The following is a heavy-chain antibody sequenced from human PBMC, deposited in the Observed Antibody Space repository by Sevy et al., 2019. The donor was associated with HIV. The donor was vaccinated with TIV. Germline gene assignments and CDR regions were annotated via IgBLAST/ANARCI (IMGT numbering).Heavy chain of an antibody. CDR2: INHSGST. Sequence: SETLSLTCAVYGGSFSGYYWSWIRQPPGKGLEWIGEINHSGSTNYNPSLKSRVTISVDTSKNQFSLKLSSVTAADTAVYYCARSHDFWSGYSIDYWGQGTLVTVSS. CDR1: GGSFSGYY. D-gene: IGHD3-3*01. CDR3: ARSHDFWSGYSIDY. J-gene: IGHJ4*02. V-gene: IGHV4-34*01.